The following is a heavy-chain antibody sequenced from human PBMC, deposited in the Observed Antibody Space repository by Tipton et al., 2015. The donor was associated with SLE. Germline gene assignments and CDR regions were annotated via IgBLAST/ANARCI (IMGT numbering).Heavy chain of an antibody. CDR2: ISYDGSNK. CDR1: GFTFSSYA. V-gene: IGHV3-30*14. J-gene: IGHJ5*02. CDR3: ARGENWFDP. D-gene: IGHD3-16*01. Sequence: RSLRLSCAASGFTFSSYAMHWVRQAPGKGLEWVAVISYDGSNKYYADSVKGRFTISRDNSKNTLYLQMNSLRAEDTAVYYCARGENWFDPWGQGTLVTVSS.